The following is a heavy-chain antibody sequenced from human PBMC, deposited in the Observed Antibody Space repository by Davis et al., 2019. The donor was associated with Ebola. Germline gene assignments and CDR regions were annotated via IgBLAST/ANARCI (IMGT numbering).Heavy chain of an antibody. CDR1: GGSISSYY. Sequence: MPGGSLRLSCTVSGGSISSYYWSWIRQPPGKGLEWIGYIYYSGSTNYNPSLKSRVTISVDTSKNQFSLKLSSVTAADTAVYYCAIGSRRLRGMDVWGQGTTVTVSS. CDR2: IYYSGST. V-gene: IGHV4-59*01. CDR3: AIGSRRLRGMDV. D-gene: IGHD2/OR15-2a*01. J-gene: IGHJ6*02.